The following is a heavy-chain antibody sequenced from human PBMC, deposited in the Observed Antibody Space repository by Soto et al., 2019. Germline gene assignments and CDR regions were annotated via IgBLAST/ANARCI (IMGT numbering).Heavy chain of an antibody. V-gene: IGHV3-30*18. J-gene: IGHJ6*02. CDR2: ISYDGSNK. CDR1: GFTFSSYG. CDR3: AKDRYGDHSFDGMDV. Sequence: GGSLRLSCAASGFTFSSYGMHWVRQAPGKGLEWVAVISYDGSNKYYADSVKGRFTISRDNSKNTLYLQMNSLRAEDTAVYYCAKDRYGDHSFDGMDVWRQGTTVTVSS. D-gene: IGHD4-17*01.